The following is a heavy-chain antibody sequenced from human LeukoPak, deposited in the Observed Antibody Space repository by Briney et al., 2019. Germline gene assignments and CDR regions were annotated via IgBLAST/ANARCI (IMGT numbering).Heavy chain of an antibody. CDR1: GYIFTSYW. CDR3: ARHVEDPTFPLYYYYMDV. Sequence: GESLKISCKGSGYIFTSYWIGWVRQLPGKGLEWMGIIYPGDSDTRYSASFQGQVTISADKSISTAYLQWSSLKASDTAMYYCARHVEDPTFPLYYYYMDVWGKGTTVTVSS. D-gene: IGHD2/OR15-2a*01. J-gene: IGHJ6*03. V-gene: IGHV5-51*01. CDR2: IYPGDSDT.